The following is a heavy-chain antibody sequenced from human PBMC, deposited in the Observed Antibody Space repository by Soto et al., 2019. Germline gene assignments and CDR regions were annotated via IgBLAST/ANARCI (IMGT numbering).Heavy chain of an antibody. J-gene: IGHJ4*02. Sequence: SETLSLTCTVSGCSISSGGYYWSWIRQHPGKGLEWIGYIYYSGSTYYNPSLKSRVTISVDTSKNQFSLKLSSVTAADTAVYYCARAHRTETFDYWGQGTLVTVSS. CDR2: IYYSGST. CDR1: GCSISSGGYY. CDR3: ARAHRTETFDY. V-gene: IGHV4-31*03.